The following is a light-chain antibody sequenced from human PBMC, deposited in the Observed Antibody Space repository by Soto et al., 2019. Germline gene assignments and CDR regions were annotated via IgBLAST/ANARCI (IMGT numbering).Light chain of an antibody. Sequence: DIHIAPSPSPPSASVWDRGTNPCRASQSISSYLNWYQQKPGKAPKLLIYAASSLQSGVPSRFSGSGFGTDFTLTISSLQPEDFATYYCQQADTFPITFGQGTRLEIK. J-gene: IGKJ5*01. CDR2: AAS. CDR3: QQADTFPIT. V-gene: IGKV1-39*01. CDR1: QSISSY.